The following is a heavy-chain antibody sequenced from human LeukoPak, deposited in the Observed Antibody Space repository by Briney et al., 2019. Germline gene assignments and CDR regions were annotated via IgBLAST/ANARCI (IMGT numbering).Heavy chain of an antibody. CDR3: ARAIGGPYWYFDL. CDR1: GGSISSYY. J-gene: IGHJ2*01. D-gene: IGHD3-3*01. CDR2: IYTSGST. V-gene: IGHV4-4*09. Sequence: PSETLSLTCTVSGGSISSYYWSWIRQPPGKGLEWIGCIYTSGSTNYNPSLKSRVTISVDTSKNQFSLKLSSVTAADTAVYYCARAIGGPYWYFDLWGRGTLVTVSS.